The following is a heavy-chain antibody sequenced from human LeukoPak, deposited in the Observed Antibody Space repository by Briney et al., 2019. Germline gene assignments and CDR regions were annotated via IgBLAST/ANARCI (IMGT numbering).Heavy chain of an antibody. CDR2: ISGSGGST. Sequence: TGGSLRLSCAASGFTFSSYAMSWVRQAPGKGLEWVSAISGSGGSTYYADSVKGRFTISRDNSKNTLYLQMNSLRAEDTAVYYCAKPAGSYLDEPEHDYWSQGTLVTVSS. CDR3: AKPAGSYLDEPEHDY. V-gene: IGHV3-23*01. J-gene: IGHJ4*02. D-gene: IGHD1-26*01. CDR1: GFTFSSYA.